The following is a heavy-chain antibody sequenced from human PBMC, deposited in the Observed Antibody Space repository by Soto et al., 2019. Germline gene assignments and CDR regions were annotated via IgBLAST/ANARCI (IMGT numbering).Heavy chain of an antibody. D-gene: IGHD2-15*01. J-gene: IGHJ4*02. CDR3: AAQEDLLVATIDY. V-gene: IGHV1-58*01. CDR2: IVVGSGNT. Sequence: QMQLVQSGPEVKKPGTSVKVSCKASGFTFTSSAVQWVRQARGQRLEWIGWIVVGSGNTNYAQKFQERVTISRDMSTSTAYMELISLRSEDTAVYYCAAQEDLLVATIDYWGQGTLVTVSS. CDR1: GFTFTSSA.